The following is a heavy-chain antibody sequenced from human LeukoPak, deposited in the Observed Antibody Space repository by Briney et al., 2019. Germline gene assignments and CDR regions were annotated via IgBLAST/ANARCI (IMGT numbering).Heavy chain of an antibody. V-gene: IGHV3-30*04. CDR3: AREGGSSGYDAFDI. J-gene: IGHJ3*02. CDR1: GFTFSSYA. D-gene: IGHD6-13*01. CDR2: ISYDGSNK. Sequence: GRSLRLSCAASGFTFSSYAMHWVRQAPGKGLEWVAVISYDGSNKYYADSVKGRFTISRDNSKNTLYLQMNSLRAEDTAVYYCAREGGSSGYDAFDIWGQGTMVTVSS.